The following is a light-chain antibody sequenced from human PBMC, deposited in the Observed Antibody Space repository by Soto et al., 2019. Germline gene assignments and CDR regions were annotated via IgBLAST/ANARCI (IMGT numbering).Light chain of an antibody. J-gene: IGKJ3*01. Sequence: IVMTQSPDSLAVSLGERATINCKSSQSVLYSSNNKNYLAWYQQKPGQPPKLLIYWASTRESGVPDRFSGSGSGTDFTLTISSLQAEDVALYYCQQYYSTLLTFGPGTKVDIK. CDR1: QSVLYSSNNKNY. CDR3: QQYYSTLLT. V-gene: IGKV4-1*01. CDR2: WAS.